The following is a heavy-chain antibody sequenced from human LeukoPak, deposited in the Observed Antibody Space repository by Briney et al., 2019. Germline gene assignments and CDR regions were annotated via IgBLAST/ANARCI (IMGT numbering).Heavy chain of an antibody. CDR1: GFTFSTYA. J-gene: IGHJ4*02. Sequence: GGSLRLSCAASGFTFSTYALSWVRQAPGKGLEWVSSISGSGVSTFYADSVKGRFTISRDNSKNTLYLQMNSLRAEDTAVYYCATDGVGSRGYGDLDYWGQGTLVTVSS. V-gene: IGHV3-23*01. CDR2: ISGSGVST. D-gene: IGHD3-22*01. CDR3: ATDGVGSRGYGDLDY.